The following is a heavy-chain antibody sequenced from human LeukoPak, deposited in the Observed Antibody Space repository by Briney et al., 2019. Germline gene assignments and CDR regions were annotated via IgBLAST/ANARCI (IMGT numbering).Heavy chain of an antibody. CDR3: ARDLGYCSGGSCYSSYYYYGMDV. J-gene: IGHJ6*02. CDR1: GFXFSSYA. D-gene: IGHD2-15*01. CDR2: ISSNGGST. Sequence: PGGSLRLSCAASGFXFSSYAMHWVRQAPGKGLEYVSAISSNGGSTYYANSVKGRFTISRDNSKNTLYLQMGSLRAEDMAVYYCARDLGYCSGGSCYSSYYYYGMDVWGQGTTVTVSS. V-gene: IGHV3-64*01.